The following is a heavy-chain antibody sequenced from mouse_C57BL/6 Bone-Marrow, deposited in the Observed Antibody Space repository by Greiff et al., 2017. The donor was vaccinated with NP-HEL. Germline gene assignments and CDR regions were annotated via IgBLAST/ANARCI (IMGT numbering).Heavy chain of an antibody. V-gene: IGHV14-4*01. D-gene: IGHD1-1*01. CDR3: TTGGSSPYAMDY. CDR2: IDPENGDT. CDR1: GFNIKDDY. Sequence: LVESGAELVRPGASVKLSCTVSGFNIKDDYMHWVEQRPEQGLEWIGWIDPENGDTEYASKFQGKATITADTSSNTAYLQLSSLTSEDTAVYYCTTGGSSPYAMDYWGQGTSVTVSS. J-gene: IGHJ4*01.